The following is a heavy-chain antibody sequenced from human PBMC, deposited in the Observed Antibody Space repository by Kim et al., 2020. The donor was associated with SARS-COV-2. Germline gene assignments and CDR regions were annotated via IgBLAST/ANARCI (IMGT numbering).Heavy chain of an antibody. V-gene: IGHV1-69*13. CDR3: ARGGYSGLLNYYYYYGMDV. CDR1: GGTFSSYA. Sequence: SVKVSCKASGGTFSSYAISWVRQAPGQGLEWMGGIIPIFGTANYAQKFQGRVTITADESTSTAYMELSSLRSEDTAVYYCARGGYSGLLNYYYYYGMDVWGQGTTVTVSS. CDR2: IIPIFGTA. D-gene: IGHD5-12*01. J-gene: IGHJ6*02.